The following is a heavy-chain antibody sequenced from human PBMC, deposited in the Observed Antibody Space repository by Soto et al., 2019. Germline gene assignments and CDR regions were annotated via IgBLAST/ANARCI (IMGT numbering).Heavy chain of an antibody. CDR2: IKQDGSEK. CDR1: GFTFSSYW. CDR3: ARVRGIAVTPLDY. V-gene: IGHV3-7*05. D-gene: IGHD6-19*01. J-gene: IGHJ4*02. Sequence: GGSLRLSCAASGFTFSSYWMSWVRQAPGKGLEWVANIKQDGSEKYYVDSVKGRFTISRDNAKNSLYLQMNSLRAEDTAVYYCARVRGIAVTPLDYWGQGTLVTVSS.